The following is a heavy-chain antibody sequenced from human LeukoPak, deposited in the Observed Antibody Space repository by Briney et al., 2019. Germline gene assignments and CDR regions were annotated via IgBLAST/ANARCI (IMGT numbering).Heavy chain of an antibody. CDR1: GFTFNDYG. CDR3: AKKGGTGWSENWFDA. J-gene: IGHJ5*02. D-gene: IGHD6-19*01. Sequence: PGRTLRLSCAASGFTFNDYGMHWVRQAPGKGLEWVAIMWADGYTYHYADSVRGRFTVSRANSKHTVYLQMNSLEAEDTAVYYCAKKGGTGWSENWFDAWGQGTLVTVSS. CDR2: MWADGYTY. V-gene: IGHV3-33*08.